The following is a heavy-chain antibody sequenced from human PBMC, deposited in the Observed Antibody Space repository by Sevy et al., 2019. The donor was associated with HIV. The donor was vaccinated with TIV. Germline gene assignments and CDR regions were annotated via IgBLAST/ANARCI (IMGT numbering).Heavy chain of an antibody. J-gene: IGHJ4*02. V-gene: IGHV3-30-3*01. D-gene: IGHD1-26*01. CDR2: ISSNGDND. Sequence: GGSLRLSCAASGFTFRTYAFHWVRQAPGRGLEWIGLISSNGDNDLYANSVRCRFTISRDNSMNILYLQMTSLTPDDTAVYYCARGPEWELTSFLSHWGQGTLVTVSS. CDR1: GFTFRTYA. CDR3: ARGPEWELTSFLSH.